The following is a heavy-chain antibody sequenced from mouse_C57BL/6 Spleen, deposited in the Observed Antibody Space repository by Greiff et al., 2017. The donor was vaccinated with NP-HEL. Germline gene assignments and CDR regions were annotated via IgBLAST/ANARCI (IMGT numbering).Heavy chain of an antibody. Sequence: QVQLKEPGAELVKPGASVKVSCKASGYTFTSYWMHWVKQRPGQGLEWIGRIHPSDSDTNYNQTFKGKATLTVDKSSSTAYMQLSSLTSEDSAVYYCAIADITTVVAGDYWGQGTTLTVSS. CDR1: GYTFTSYW. D-gene: IGHD1-1*01. J-gene: IGHJ2*01. V-gene: IGHV1-74*01. CDR2: IHPSDSDT. CDR3: AIADITTVVAGDY.